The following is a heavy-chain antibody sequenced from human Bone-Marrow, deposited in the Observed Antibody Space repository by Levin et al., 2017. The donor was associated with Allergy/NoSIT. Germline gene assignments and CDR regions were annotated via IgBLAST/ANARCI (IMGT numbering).Heavy chain of an antibody. J-gene: IGHJ4*02. D-gene: IGHD3-22*01. V-gene: IGHV3-48*01. CDR1: GFNVSNYN. Sequence: GESLKISCAASGFNVSNYNMNWVRQAPGRGLEWISYISSTTHNMYYADSVKGRFTISRDTAKNSLYLQMNSLRAEDTAVYYCARMILEYHFDSWGQGTLITVSS. CDR2: ISSTTHNM. CDR3: ARMILEYHFDS.